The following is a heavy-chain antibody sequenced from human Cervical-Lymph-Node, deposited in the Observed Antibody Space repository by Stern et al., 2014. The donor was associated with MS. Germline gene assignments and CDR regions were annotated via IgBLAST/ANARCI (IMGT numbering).Heavy chain of an antibody. CDR3: THSLHGDYYDXFDT. J-gene: IGHJ3*02. V-gene: IGHV2-5*02. CDR2: IYWDDEK. D-gene: IGHD4-17*01. Sequence: QVTLRESGPTLVKATQPLTLTCTFSGFALRNSGVSVAWIRQPPGKALEXLAVIYWDDEKRYSPALKSRLSITKDASESQVVLTMTNMDPVDTATYYCTHSLHGDYYDXFDTWGQGTMVTVSS. CDR1: GFALRNSGVS.